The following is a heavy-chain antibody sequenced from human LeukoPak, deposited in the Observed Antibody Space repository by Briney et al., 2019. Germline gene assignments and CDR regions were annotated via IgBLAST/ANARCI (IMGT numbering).Heavy chain of an antibody. J-gene: IGHJ4*02. D-gene: IGHD3-22*01. CDR3: AKGRAYYYDSSGTLFDY. Sequence: GRSLRLSCAASGFTFDDYAMHWVRQAPGKGLEWVSGISWNSGSIGYADSVKGRFTISRDNAKNSLYLQMNSLRAEDTALCYCAKGRAYYYDSSGTLFDYWGQGTLVTVSS. V-gene: IGHV3-9*01. CDR2: ISWNSGSI. CDR1: GFTFDDYA.